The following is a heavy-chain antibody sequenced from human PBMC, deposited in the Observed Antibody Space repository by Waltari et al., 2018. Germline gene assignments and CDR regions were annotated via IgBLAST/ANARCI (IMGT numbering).Heavy chain of an antibody. J-gene: IGHJ4*02. D-gene: IGHD2-15*01. Sequence: QLQLQESGPGLVKPSETLSLTCTVSGGSISSSSYYWGWIRQPPGKGLEWIGIIYYSWRTHYTPSLKRRVTISVDTSKKQFSLKLSSGHAGDTAVYYCARGAIGVVAAANWGQGTLVTVSS. CDR1: GGSISSSSYY. CDR3: ARGAIGVVAAAN. CDR2: IYYSWRT. V-gene: IGHV4-39*07.